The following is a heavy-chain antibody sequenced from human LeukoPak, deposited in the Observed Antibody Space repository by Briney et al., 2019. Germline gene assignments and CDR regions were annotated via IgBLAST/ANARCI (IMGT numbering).Heavy chain of an antibody. D-gene: IGHD5-12*01. Sequence: PGGSLRLSCAASGFSISTFEMNWVRQAPGKGLEWVSYISDSGSAIQHADSVKGRFTISRDNAKNSLYLQMNSLRAEDTAVYYCARDGGSGYASQGYFDYWGQGTLVTVSS. CDR2: ISDSGSAI. V-gene: IGHV3-48*03. J-gene: IGHJ4*02. CDR1: GFSISTFE. CDR3: ARDGGSGYASQGYFDY.